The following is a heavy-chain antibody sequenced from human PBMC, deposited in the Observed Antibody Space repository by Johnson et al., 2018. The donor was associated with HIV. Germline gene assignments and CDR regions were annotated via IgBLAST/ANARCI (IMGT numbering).Heavy chain of an antibody. CDR2: ISHDGSKT. CDR3: AREGTIHSAFDI. Sequence: QVQLVESGGGVVQPGRSLRLSCAASGFAFSNFGMHWVRQAPGKGLAWVAVISHDGSKTYYADSVKGRFTISRDNSSNTLYLQMNSLRVEDTAVYYCAREGTIHSAFDIWGQGTMVTVA. D-gene: IGHD2-15*01. J-gene: IGHJ3*02. CDR1: GFAFSNFG. V-gene: IGHV3-30*03.